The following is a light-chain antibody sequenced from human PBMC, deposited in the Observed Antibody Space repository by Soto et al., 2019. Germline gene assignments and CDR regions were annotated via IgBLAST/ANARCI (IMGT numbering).Light chain of an antibody. Sequence: EVLMTQSPATLSVSPWERATLSCRASQSVSSKLAWYQRKPGQAPRLLLYATSTRATGIPARFIGSGSGTEFTLTISSLQSEDFALYFCQQYDKWPGTFGQGTKVDIK. CDR2: ATS. CDR1: QSVSSK. CDR3: QQYDKWPGT. J-gene: IGKJ1*01. V-gene: IGKV3D-15*01.